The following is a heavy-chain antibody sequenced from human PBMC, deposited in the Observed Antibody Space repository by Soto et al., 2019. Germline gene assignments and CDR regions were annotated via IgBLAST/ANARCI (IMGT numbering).Heavy chain of an antibody. Sequence: QVQLVQSGAEVKKPGSSVKVSCKASGGTFSSYAISWVRQAPGQGLEWMGGIIPIFGTANYAQKFQGRVTITADESPSTAYTELSSLRSEDTAVYYCARGTIFGVVNIYGMDVWGQGTTVTVSS. D-gene: IGHD3-3*01. CDR1: GGTFSSYA. J-gene: IGHJ6*02. CDR3: ARGTIFGVVNIYGMDV. V-gene: IGHV1-69*12. CDR2: IIPIFGTA.